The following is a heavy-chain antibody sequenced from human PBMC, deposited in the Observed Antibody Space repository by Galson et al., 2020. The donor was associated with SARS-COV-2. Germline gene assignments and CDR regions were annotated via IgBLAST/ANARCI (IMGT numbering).Heavy chain of an antibody. CDR3: ARLRYYDVLTGYIVDV. J-gene: IGHJ6*02. CDR1: GYTFTAYY. D-gene: IGHD3-9*01. V-gene: IGHV1-2*02. CDR2: INPKSGGP. Sequence: ASVKVSCKASGYTFTAYYMHWVRQAPGQGLEWMGWINPKSGGPNYAQKFEGRVTMTRDTSITTAYMELSRLRADDTAVYYCARLRYYDVLTGYIVDVWGQGTMVTVSS.